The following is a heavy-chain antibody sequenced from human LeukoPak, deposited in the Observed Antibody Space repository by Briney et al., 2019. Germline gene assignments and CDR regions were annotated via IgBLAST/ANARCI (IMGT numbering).Heavy chain of an antibody. J-gene: IGHJ4*02. V-gene: IGHV3-23*01. D-gene: IGHD3-10*01. CDR2: ITWPDGST. CDR1: GFTFSYYA. CDR3: AKAFNYGSGYKYKTFDS. Sequence: GRSLRLSCAASGFTFSYYAMSWVRQAPAEGLEWVSGITWPDGSTYYADSLKGRFTISRDSSKITLYLQVNSLRAEDTALYYCAKAFNYGSGYKYKTFDSWGQGTLVTVSS.